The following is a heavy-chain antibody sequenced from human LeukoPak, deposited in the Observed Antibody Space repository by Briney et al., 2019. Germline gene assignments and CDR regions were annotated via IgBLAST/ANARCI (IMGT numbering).Heavy chain of an antibody. V-gene: IGHV1-8*01. CDR3: ARGMIGINTYYYDIPGH. CDR2: MNPNSGNT. Sequence: GASVKVSCKASGYTFTSYDINWVRQATGQGLEWMGWMNPNSGNTGYAQKFQGRVTITRNTSISTAYMELSSLRSEDTAVYYCARGMIGINTYYYDIPGHWGQGTLVTVSS. CDR1: GYTFTSYD. D-gene: IGHD3-22*01. J-gene: IGHJ1*01.